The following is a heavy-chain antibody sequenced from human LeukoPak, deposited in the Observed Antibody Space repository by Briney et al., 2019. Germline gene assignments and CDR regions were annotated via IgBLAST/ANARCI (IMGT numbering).Heavy chain of an antibody. CDR2: ISWNSGSI. J-gene: IGHJ3*02. V-gene: IGHV3-9*01. CDR3: ARGDTYYYDSSGYPSGMGDAFDI. CDR1: GFTFDYYA. Sequence: GGSLRLSCAASGFTFDYYAMHWVRQAPGKGLEWVSGISWNSGSIGYADSVKGRFTISRDNAKNSLYLQMNSLRAEDTALYYCARGDTYYYDSSGYPSGMGDAFDIWGQGTMVTVSS. D-gene: IGHD3-22*01.